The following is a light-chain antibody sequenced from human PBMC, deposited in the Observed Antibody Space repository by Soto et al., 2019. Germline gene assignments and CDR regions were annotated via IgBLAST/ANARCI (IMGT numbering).Light chain of an antibody. CDR2: EIS. CDR1: QGLVHSDGNTY. J-gene: IGKJ2*01. V-gene: IGKV2-24*01. CDR3: MQATQFPYT. Sequence: DLVMTQTPLSSPVTLGQPASISCRSSQGLVHSDGNTYLSWLQQRPGQPPRLLIYEISNRFSGVPDRFSGSGAGTDFTLKISRVEAEDVGFYYCMQATQFPYTFGQGTKLEIK.